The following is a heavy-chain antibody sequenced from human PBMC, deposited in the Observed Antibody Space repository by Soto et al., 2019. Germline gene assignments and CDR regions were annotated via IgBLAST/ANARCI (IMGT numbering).Heavy chain of an antibody. CDR1: GGSISNSF. Sequence: SETLSLTCTVSGGSISNSFWSWIRQPPGKGLEWIGYISYSESTNYNPSLKSRVTLSLDTSKNQFSLKLSSVTAADTAVYYCARARSYDSSHLDYWGQGTLVTVSS. CDR3: ARARSYDSSHLDY. J-gene: IGHJ4*02. D-gene: IGHD3-22*01. CDR2: ISYSEST. V-gene: IGHV4-59*01.